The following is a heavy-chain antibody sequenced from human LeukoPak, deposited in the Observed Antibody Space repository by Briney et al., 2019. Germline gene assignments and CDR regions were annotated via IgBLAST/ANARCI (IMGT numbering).Heavy chain of an antibody. D-gene: IGHD2-15*01. V-gene: IGHV3-64D*09. J-gene: IGHJ4*02. Sequence: PGGSLRLSCSASGFTFSSYAMHWVRQAPGKGLGYVSAISSNGGSTYYADSVKGRFTISRDNSKNTLYLQMSSLRAEDTAVYYCVKDMRGCSGGSCYGTFDYWGQGTLVTVSS. CDR2: ISSNGGST. CDR1: GFTFSSYA. CDR3: VKDMRGCSGGSCYGTFDY.